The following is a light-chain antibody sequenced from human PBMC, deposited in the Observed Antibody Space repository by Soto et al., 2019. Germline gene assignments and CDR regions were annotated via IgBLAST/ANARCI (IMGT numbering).Light chain of an antibody. Sequence: DIQTTQSSSTVADPLGDIDTVTCRASQGIATYLNWYQQRPGKAPKIMIYAASGLQSGVQSRFSGSGSGTDFTLTITSMQPEDFATYSCQQSYNIHRKFGKGHKV. J-gene: IGKJ1*01. CDR1: QGIATY. V-gene: IGKV1-39*01. CDR2: AAS. CDR3: QQSYNIHRK.